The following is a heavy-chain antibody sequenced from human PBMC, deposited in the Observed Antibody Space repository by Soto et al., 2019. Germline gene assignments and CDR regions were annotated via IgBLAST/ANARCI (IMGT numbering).Heavy chain of an antibody. Sequence: GGSLRLSCAASEFTFSQHWMSWVRQAPGKGLEWVADIKPDGSDKYYVDSVKGRFTISRDNARHSVYLQMNSLRAEDTAMYDCARGHYGRDYWGQGTPVTVAS. CDR2: IKPDGSDK. CDR1: EFTFSQHW. CDR3: ARGHYGRDY. J-gene: IGHJ4*02. D-gene: IGHD4-17*01. V-gene: IGHV3-7*01.